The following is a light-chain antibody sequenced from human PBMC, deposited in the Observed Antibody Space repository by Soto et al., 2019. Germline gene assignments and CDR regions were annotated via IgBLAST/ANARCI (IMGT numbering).Light chain of an antibody. CDR3: SSYSTTNILV. Sequence: QSALTQPPSASGSPGQSVTISCTGTSSDIGGYNYVSWYQQHPGKAPKLIIYEVSKRPSGVPDRFSGSKSGNTASLTVSGLQAEDEADYYCSSYSTTNILVFGSGTKVTVL. CDR2: EVS. J-gene: IGLJ1*01. V-gene: IGLV2-8*01. CDR1: SSDIGGYNY.